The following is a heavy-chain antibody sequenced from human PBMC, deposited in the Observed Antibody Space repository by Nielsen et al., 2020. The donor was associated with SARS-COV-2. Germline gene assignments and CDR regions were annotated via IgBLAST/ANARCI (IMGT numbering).Heavy chain of an antibody. CDR2: ISSNGGST. V-gene: IGHV3-64*01. D-gene: IGHD6-6*01. CDR3: ARDVQSHYFDC. J-gene: IGHJ4*02. Sequence: GGSLRLSCAASGFTFSSYAMHWVRQAPGKGLEYVSAISSNGGSTYYANSVKGRFTISRDNSKNTLYLQMNSLRAEDTAVYYCARDVQSHYFDCWGQGTLVTVSS. CDR1: GFTFSSYA.